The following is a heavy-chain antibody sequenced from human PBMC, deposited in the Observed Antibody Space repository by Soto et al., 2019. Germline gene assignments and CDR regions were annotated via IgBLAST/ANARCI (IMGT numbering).Heavy chain of an antibody. CDR1: GYSFTSYD. CDR2: MNPNSGNT. J-gene: IGHJ6*03. V-gene: IGHV1-8*01. CDR3: AFARFFTFYDILTVYYRENYMDV. D-gene: IGHD3-9*01. Sequence: ASVKVSCKTSGYSFTSYDINWVRQATGQGLEWMGWMNPNSGNTGYAQKFQGRVTMTRNTSISTAYMELSSLRSEDTAVYYCAFARFFTFYDILTVYYRENYMDVGGKGTTVTVPS.